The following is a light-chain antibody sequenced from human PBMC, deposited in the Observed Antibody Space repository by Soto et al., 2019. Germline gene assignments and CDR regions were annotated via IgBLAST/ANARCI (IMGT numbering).Light chain of an antibody. J-gene: IGKJ1*01. CDR2: WAS. CDR1: QSVLYTSNNKSY. CDR3: QHYYSTPPA. V-gene: IGKV4-1*01. Sequence: DIVMTQSPDSLAVSLGERATINCKSSQSVLYTSNNKSYLAWYQQKPGQPPKLLIYWASTRESGVPDRFSGSGSGTDFTLTISSLQAEDVAVYYCQHYYSTPPAFGQGTKVDLK.